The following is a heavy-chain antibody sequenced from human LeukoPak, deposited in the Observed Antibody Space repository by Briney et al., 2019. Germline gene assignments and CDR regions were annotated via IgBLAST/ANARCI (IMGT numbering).Heavy chain of an antibody. D-gene: IGHD3-22*01. CDR1: GYTFTSYG. V-gene: IGHV1-2*02. J-gene: IGHJ5*02. CDR3: ARSDYDGLDP. Sequence: GASVKVSCKASGYTFTSYGISWVRQAPGQGLEWMGWINPNSGGTNYAQKFQGRVTMTRDTSISTAYMDLSRLRSDDTAIYYCARSDYDGLDPWGQGTLVTVSS. CDR2: INPNSGGT.